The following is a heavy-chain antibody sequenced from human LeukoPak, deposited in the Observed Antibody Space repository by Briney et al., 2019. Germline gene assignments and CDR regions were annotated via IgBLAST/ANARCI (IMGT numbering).Heavy chain of an antibody. Sequence: SGGCLRLSCAASGITLSSYGMHWVRQAPGKGLEWVAFMRYDGSNRYYTDSVKARFTIYRDSSKNTLYLQMNSLRAEDTAVYYCAKAGPMKLQHYFDYWGQGTLVTVSS. CDR3: AKAGPMKLQHYFDY. CDR2: MRYDGSNR. V-gene: IGHV3-30*02. CDR1: GITLSSYG. D-gene: IGHD3-22*01. J-gene: IGHJ4*02.